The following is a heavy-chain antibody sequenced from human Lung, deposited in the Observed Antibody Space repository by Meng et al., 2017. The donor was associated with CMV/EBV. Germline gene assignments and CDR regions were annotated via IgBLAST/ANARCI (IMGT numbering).Heavy chain of an antibody. CDR2: IWFDGSSK. CDR1: GLSTYG. Sequence: GLVGECGGVVVKPGGFLRLSCGASGLSTYGMHWVRQVPGKGLEWVAFIWFDGSSKYYADSVKGRFSISRDNSKNTLYLQMNSLRPEDTGVYYCAKDGKSGGYFDYWGQGTLVTVSS. J-gene: IGHJ4*02. CDR3: AKDGKSGGYFDY. V-gene: IGHV3-30*02. D-gene: IGHD1-1*01.